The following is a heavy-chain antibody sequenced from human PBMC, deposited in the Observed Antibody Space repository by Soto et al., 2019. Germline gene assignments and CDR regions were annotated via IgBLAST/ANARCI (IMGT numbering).Heavy chain of an antibody. CDR3: ARDYPLSAYYYDSSGYYFDY. J-gene: IGHJ4*02. CDR1: GGTFSSYA. CDR2: IIPIFGTA. Sequence: ASVKVSCKASGGTFSSYAISWVRQAPGQGLEWLGGIIPIFGTANYAQKFQGRVTITADESTSTAYMELSSLRSEDTAVYYCARDYPLSAYYYDSSGYYFDYWGPGTLVTVSS. V-gene: IGHV1-69*13. D-gene: IGHD3-22*01.